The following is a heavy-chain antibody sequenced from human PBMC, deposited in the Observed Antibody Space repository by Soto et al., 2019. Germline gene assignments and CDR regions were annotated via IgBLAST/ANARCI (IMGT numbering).Heavy chain of an antibody. CDR2: ISGSGGST. CDR3: ARDRAHGLRFKNYYYYGMDV. D-gene: IGHD3-16*01. J-gene: IGHJ6*02. Sequence: EVQLLESGGGLVQPGGSLRLSCAASGFTFSSYAMSWVRQAPGKGLEWVSAISGSGGSTYYADSVKGRFTISRDNSKNTLYLQMNSLRAEDTAVYYCARDRAHGLRFKNYYYYGMDVWGQGTTVTVSS. V-gene: IGHV3-23*01. CDR1: GFTFSSYA.